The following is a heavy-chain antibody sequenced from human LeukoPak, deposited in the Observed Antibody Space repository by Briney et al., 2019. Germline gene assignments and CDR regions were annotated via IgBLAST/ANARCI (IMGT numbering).Heavy chain of an antibody. CDR3: ARVPTEFPRLCWFDP. V-gene: IGHV1-69*04. CDR1: GGTFSSYA. CDR2: IIPIFGIA. Sequence: ASVKVSCKASGGTFSSYAISWVRQAPGQGLEWMGRIIPIFGIANYAQKFQGRVTITADKSTSTAYMELSSLRSEDTAVYYCARVPTEFPRLCWFDPWGQGTLVTVSS. D-gene: IGHD1-14*01. J-gene: IGHJ5*02.